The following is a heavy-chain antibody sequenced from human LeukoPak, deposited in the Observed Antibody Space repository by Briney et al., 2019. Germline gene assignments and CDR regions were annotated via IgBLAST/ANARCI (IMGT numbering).Heavy chain of an antibody. D-gene: IGHD5-18*01. V-gene: IGHV3-15*01. Sequence: GGSLRLSCAASGFTFSNAWMSWVRQAPGKGLEWVGRIKGKTDGGTTDYAAPVKGRFTISRDDSKNTLYLQMNSLKTEDTAVYYCTTLFTAMAYYYYYMDVWGKGTTVTVSS. CDR2: IKGKTDGGTT. CDR3: TTLFTAMAYYYYYMDV. J-gene: IGHJ6*03. CDR1: GFTFSNAW.